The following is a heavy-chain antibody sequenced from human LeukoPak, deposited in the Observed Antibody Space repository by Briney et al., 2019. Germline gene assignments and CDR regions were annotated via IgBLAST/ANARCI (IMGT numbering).Heavy chain of an antibody. CDR3: ARHSMSSGSYHFDY. CDR2: IYYSGST. V-gene: IGHV4-39*01. Sequence: PSETLSLTCSVYSGSFSGYYWSWIRQPPGKGLEWIGSIYYSGSTYYNPSLKSRVTISVDTSKNQFSLKLSSVTAADTAVYYCARHSMSSGSYHFDYWGQGTLVTVSS. CDR1: SGSFSGYY. D-gene: IGHD1-26*01. J-gene: IGHJ4*02.